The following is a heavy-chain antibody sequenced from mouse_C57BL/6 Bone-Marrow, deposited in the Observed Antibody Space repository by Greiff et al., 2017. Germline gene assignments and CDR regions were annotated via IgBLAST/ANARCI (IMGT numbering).Heavy chain of an antibody. CDR3: ARSFYYYGSSLAWFAY. J-gene: IGHJ3*01. CDR2: IYPGSGNT. CDR1: GYTFTDYY. Sequence: VQLQQSGAELVRPGASVKLSCKASGYTFTDYYINWVKQRPGQGLEWIARIYPGSGNTYYNEKFKGKATLTAEKSSSTAYMQLSSLTSEDSAVYFCARSFYYYGSSLAWFAYWGQGTLVTVSA. D-gene: IGHD1-1*01. V-gene: IGHV1-76*01.